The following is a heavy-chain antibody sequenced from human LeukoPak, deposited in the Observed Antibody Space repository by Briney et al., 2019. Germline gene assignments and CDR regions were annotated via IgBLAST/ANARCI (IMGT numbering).Heavy chain of an antibody. CDR2: VSYDGSNK. D-gene: IGHD5-18*01. CDR3: ARDWSLGYSIDY. J-gene: IGHJ4*02. CDR1: GFTFSSYA. V-gene: IGHV3-30*04. Sequence: HSGGSLRLSCAASGFTFSSYAMDWVRQAPGKGLEWVAVVSYDGSNKFHADSVKGRFTISRDNSKNTLYLQMSSLRAEDTAVYYCARDWSLGYSIDYWGQGTLVTVSS.